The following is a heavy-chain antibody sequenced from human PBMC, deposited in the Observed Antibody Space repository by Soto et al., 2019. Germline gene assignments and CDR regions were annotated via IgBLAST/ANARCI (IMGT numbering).Heavy chain of an antibody. V-gene: IGHV1-69*12. CDR3: ARAVEQSYYYYGMDV. CDR1: GGTFSSYG. CDR2: IIPIFGTA. J-gene: IGHJ6*02. Sequence: QVQLVQSGAEVKKPGSSVKVSCKASGGTFSSYGISWVRQAPGQGLEWMGGIIPIFGTANYAQKFQGRVTITADESTSTADMELRRLRSEDTAVYYCARAVEQSYYYYGMDVWGQGTTVTVSS.